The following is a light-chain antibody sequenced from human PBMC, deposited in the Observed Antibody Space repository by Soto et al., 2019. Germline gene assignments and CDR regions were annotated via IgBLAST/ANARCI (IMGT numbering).Light chain of an antibody. CDR3: SSYTRSSTYV. J-gene: IGLJ1*01. CDR2: EVS. CDR1: SSDIGAFNY. Sequence: QSVLTQPASVSGSPGQSITISCTGTSSDIGAFNYVSWYQQHPGKAPKLLIYEVSNRPSGVSNRFSGSKSGHTASLTISGLQAEDDADYYCSSYTRSSTYVFGSGTKLTVL. V-gene: IGLV2-14*01.